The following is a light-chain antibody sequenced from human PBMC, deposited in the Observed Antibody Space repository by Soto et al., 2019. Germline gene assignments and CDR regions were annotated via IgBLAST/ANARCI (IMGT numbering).Light chain of an antibody. J-gene: IGKJ4*01. CDR2: DVS. Sequence: DIQMTQSPSTLSASVGDRVTITCRASQSISNWLAWYQQKPGKAPTLLIYDVSRLESGVPSRFSGSGSGTEFTLTINSLQPDDFATYYCQQRSDWPLTFGGGTKVDIK. V-gene: IGKV1-5*01. CDR1: QSISNW. CDR3: QQRSDWPLT.